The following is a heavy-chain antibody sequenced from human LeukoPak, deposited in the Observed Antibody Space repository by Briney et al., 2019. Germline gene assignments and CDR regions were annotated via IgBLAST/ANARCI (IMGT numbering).Heavy chain of an antibody. CDR1: GFTFSSYA. Sequence: PGGSLRLSCAASGFTFSSYAMHWVRQAPGKELEWVAVISYDGSNKYYADSVKGRFTISRDNSKNTLYLQMNSLRAEDTAVYYCASCSGGSCYLFDYWGQGTLVTVSS. V-gene: IGHV3-30*04. J-gene: IGHJ4*02. CDR3: ASCSGGSCYLFDY. CDR2: ISYDGSNK. D-gene: IGHD2-15*01.